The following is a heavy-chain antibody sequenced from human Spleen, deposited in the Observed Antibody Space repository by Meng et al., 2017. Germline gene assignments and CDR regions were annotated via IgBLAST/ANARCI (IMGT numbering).Heavy chain of an antibody. Sequence: GESLKISCAASGFTFSSYWMSWVRQAPGKGLEWVANIKQDGSDKYYVDSVKGRFTISRDNAKNSLFLQMNSLRAEDTAVYYCARANVDVSGSDYWGQGSLVTVSS. CDR2: IKQDGSDK. D-gene: IGHD6-19*01. V-gene: IGHV3-7*01. CDR1: GFTFSSYW. CDR3: ARANVDVSGSDY. J-gene: IGHJ4*02.